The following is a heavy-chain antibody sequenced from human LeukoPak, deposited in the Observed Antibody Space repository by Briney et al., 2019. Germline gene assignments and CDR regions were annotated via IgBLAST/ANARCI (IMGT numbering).Heavy chain of an antibody. D-gene: IGHD2-2*01. V-gene: IGHV4-31*03. CDR1: GASFSSDDQY. CDR2: IHPSGML. Sequence: KSSETLSLTCTVSGASFSSDDQYWNWIRQSPGKGLEWIGSIHPSGMLYNNPSLESRVTMSRDTSKNQFSLNLNSVTAADTAVYFCSRGLGSRKLGYWGQGILVTVSS. CDR3: SRGLGSRKLGY. J-gene: IGHJ4*02.